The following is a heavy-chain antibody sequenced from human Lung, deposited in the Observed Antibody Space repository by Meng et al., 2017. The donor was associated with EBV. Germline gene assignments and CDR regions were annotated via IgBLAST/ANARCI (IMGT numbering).Heavy chain of an antibody. D-gene: IGHD3-22*01. CDR1: GDSRSRGGYY. CDR3: ARGLWYYDRGGYFDN. J-gene: IGHJ4*02. V-gene: IGHV4-31*03. Sequence: PGLVGPSPPLSPPCTVVGDSRSRGGYYWNWIRQHPGEGLEWIGNIYYTGSTHYNPSLNSRVTISMDKSKNQLSLRLSSVTAADTAVYYCARGLWYYDRGGYFDNWGRGTLVTVSS. CDR2: IYYTGST.